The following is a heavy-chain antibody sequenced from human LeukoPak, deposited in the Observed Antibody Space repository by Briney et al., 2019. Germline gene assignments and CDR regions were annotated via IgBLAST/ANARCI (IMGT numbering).Heavy chain of an antibody. CDR1: GASISNYY. V-gene: IGHV4-4*09. CDR3: ARLGSYHDF. D-gene: IGHD1-26*01. CDR2: IHSSGGS. J-gene: IGHJ4*02. Sequence: SETLSLTCTVSGASISNYYWSWIRQTPEKGLEWMGHIHSSGGSSYYPSLKSRLTLSIDTSRNQLSLKLPSVTAADTAVYFCARLGSYHDFWGQGTLVTVSS.